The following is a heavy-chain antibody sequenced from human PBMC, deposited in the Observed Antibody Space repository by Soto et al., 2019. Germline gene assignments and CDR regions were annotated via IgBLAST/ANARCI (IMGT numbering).Heavy chain of an antibody. D-gene: IGHD3-22*01. CDR1: GFTFSSYS. CDR2: ISSSSSTI. V-gene: IGHV3-48*02. Sequence: GGSLRLSCAASGFTFSSYSMNWVRQAPGKGLEWVSYISSSSSTIYYADSVKGRFTISRDNAKNSLYLQMNSLRDEDTAVYYCARVGSDSSGYRAFDIWGQGTRVTV. CDR3: ARVGSDSSGYRAFDI. J-gene: IGHJ3*02.